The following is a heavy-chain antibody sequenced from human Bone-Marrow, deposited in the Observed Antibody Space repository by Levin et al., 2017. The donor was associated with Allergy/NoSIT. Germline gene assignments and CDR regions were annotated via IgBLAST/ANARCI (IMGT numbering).Heavy chain of an antibody. CDR2: IDQSGNT. J-gene: IGHJ4*02. D-gene: IGHD2-15*01. CDR1: NYSISSGFH. CDR3: TRTLGYCSGDGCYYYFDY. V-gene: IGHV4-38-2*01. Sequence: SQTLSLTCAVSNYSISSGFHWGWIRQPPGKGLEWIGSIDQSGNTYYNPSLKSRVTISVDTSKNQFSLRLTSVSAADTAVYYCTRTLGYCSGDGCYYYFDYWGQGTLVTVSS.